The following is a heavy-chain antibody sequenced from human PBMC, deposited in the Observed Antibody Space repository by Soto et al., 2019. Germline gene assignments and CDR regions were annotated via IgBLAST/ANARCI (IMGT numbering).Heavy chain of an antibody. CDR1: GYSFISYG. J-gene: IGHJ3*02. Sequence: QVQLVQSGAEVKKPGASVKVSCKASGYSFISYGLSWVRQAPGQGLEWMGWLSAYNGNTYYAQKLQGRVRMTTATSTSADYMELRSLRSDDTAVYCCARELRYYESSAYYGDTFDIWGQGTMVTVSS. CDR2: LSAYNGNT. D-gene: IGHD3-22*01. CDR3: ARELRYYESSAYYGDTFDI. V-gene: IGHV1-18*01.